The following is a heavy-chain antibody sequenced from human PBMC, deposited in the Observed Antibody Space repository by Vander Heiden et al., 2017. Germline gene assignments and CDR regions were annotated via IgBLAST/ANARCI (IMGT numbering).Heavy chain of an antibody. D-gene: IGHD3-10*01. V-gene: IGHV3-21*01. J-gene: IGHJ1*01. CDR3: ARDRSPTAGTSGIAEKFQH. CDR2: IKGGSNYK. CDR1: GFTFRSYS. Sequence: EVQLVESGGGLVKPGGSLRRSCVPSGFTFRSYSMNWVRQAPGKGLEWVSSIKGGSNYKYYAASVKGRFTISRDNAKNSLYLQMNSLRGEDSAVYYCARDRSPTAGTSGIAEKFQHWGQGTLVTVSS.